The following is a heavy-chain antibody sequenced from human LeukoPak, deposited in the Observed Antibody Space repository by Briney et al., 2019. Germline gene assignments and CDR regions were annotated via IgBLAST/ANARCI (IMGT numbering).Heavy chain of an antibody. CDR3: TTDTLGYCSSTSCYGSYYYYYYGMDV. V-gene: IGHV3-15*01. Sequence: GGSLRLSCAASGFTFSNAWMSWVRQAPGKGLEWVGRIKSKTDGGTTDYAAPVKGRFTISRDDSKNTLYLQMNSLKNEDTAVYYCTTDTLGYCSSTSCYGSYYYYYYGMDVWGKGTTVTVFS. J-gene: IGHJ6*04. CDR1: GFTFSNAW. CDR2: IKSKTDGGTT. D-gene: IGHD2-2*01.